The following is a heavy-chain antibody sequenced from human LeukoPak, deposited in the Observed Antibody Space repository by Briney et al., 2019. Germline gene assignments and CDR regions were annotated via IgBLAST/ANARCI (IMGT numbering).Heavy chain of an antibody. D-gene: IGHD3-22*01. CDR1: GFTFRSYG. J-gene: IGHJ4*02. V-gene: IGHV3-30*18. CDR2: VSYDGTNK. CDR3: ANSIDSSGPFDY. Sequence: GGSLRLSCAASGFTFRSYGMHWVRQAPGKGLEWVAVVSYDGTNKYYADSVKGRFTISRDSSKNTLYLQMNSLRTEDTAVYYCANSIDSSGPFDYWGQGTLVTVSS.